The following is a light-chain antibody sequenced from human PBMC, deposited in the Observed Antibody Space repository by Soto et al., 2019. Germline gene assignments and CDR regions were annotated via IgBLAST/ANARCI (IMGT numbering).Light chain of an antibody. CDR3: QQSSSSPIT. Sequence: EIVLTQSPGTLSLSPGERATLSCRASQSVSSSYLAWYQQQPGQVPRLLMYAASSRATGIPDRFSGSGSGTDFTLTISRLEAEDFAVYYCQQSSSSPITFGQGTRLEIK. CDR2: AAS. V-gene: IGKV3-20*01. CDR1: QSVSSSY. J-gene: IGKJ5*01.